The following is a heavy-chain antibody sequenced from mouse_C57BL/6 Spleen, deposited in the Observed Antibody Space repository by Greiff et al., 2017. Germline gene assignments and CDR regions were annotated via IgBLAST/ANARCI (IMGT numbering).Heavy chain of an antibody. CDR1: GFNIKNTY. V-gene: IGHV14-3*01. D-gene: IGHD2-5*01. J-gene: IGHJ2*01. Sequence: VQLQQSVAELVRPGASVKLSCTASGFNIKNTYLHWVKQRPAQGLEWIGRIAHANGNTKYAPKFQGKATITADTSSNTAYLQLSSLTSEDTAIYYCARAGDYSNYFDYGGQGTTRTVSS. CDR3: ARAGDYSNYFDY. CDR2: IAHANGNT.